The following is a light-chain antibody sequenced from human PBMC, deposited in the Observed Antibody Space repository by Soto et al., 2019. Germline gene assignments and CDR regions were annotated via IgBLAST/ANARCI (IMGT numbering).Light chain of an antibody. CDR2: DDS. J-gene: IGLJ2*01. CDR3: QVWDTSSDHPEV. CDR1: NIESKS. V-gene: IGLV3-21*02. Sequence: SYELTQPPSVSGAPGQTATIPCGGTNIESKSVHWYQEKPGQAPVLVVFDDSDRPTRIPERFSGSNSGNTATLTISRVEAGDEADDYCQVWDTSSDHPEVFGGGTKLTVL.